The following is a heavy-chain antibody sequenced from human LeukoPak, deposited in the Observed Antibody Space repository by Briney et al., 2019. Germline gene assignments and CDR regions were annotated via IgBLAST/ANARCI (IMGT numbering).Heavy chain of an antibody. CDR2: ISTSSSTI. V-gene: IGHV3-48*02. Sequence: GGSLRLSCAASGFTFSSYPMNWVRQAPGKGLEWVSYISTSSSTIYYADSVKGRFTVSRDNAKNSLYLQMNSLRDEDTAVYYCARGSRGAFDIWGQGTMVTVSS. D-gene: IGHD3-10*01. J-gene: IGHJ3*02. CDR3: ARGSRGAFDI. CDR1: GFTFSSYP.